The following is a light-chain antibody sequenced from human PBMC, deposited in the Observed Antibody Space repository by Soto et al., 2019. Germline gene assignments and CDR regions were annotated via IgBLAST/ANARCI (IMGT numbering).Light chain of an antibody. Sequence: EVVMTQSPATLSVSPGDRATLSCRASQSVDTNVAWYQQKPGQAPRLLVHGASTRATGVPARFTGIGSGTDFTLTISGLQSDDFAVDYCQQDYNWPPYTFGQGTKLQIK. CDR3: QQDYNWPPYT. J-gene: IGKJ2*01. CDR1: QSVDTN. CDR2: GAS. V-gene: IGKV3-15*01.